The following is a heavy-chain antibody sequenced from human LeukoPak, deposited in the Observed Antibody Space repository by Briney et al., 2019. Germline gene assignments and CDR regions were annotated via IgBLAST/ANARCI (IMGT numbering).Heavy chain of an antibody. D-gene: IGHD1-26*01. CDR1: GGSISSSSYY. J-gene: IGHJ3*02. CDR3: ARHMYSGSYFDAFDI. CDR2: IYYSGST. V-gene: IGHV4-39*01. Sequence: SKTLSLTYTVSGGSISSSSYYWGWIRQPPGKGLEWIGSIYYSGSTNYNPSLKSRVTISVDTSKNQFSLKLSSVTAADTAVYYCARHMYSGSYFDAFDIWGQGTMVTVSS.